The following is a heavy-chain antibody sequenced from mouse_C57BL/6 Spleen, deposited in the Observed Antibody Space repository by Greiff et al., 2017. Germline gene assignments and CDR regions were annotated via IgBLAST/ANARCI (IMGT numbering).Heavy chain of an antibody. CDR1: GYAFSSYW. J-gene: IGHJ1*03. CDR2: IYPGDGDT. Sequence: QVQLQQSGAELVKPGASVKISCKASGYAFSSYWMTWVKQRPGKGLEWIGQIYPGDGDTNYNGKFKGKATLTADKSSSTAYMQLSSLTSEDSAVYFCARYYYGNYWYFDVWGTGTMVTVSS. V-gene: IGHV1-80*01. D-gene: IGHD2-1*01. CDR3: ARYYYGNYWYFDV.